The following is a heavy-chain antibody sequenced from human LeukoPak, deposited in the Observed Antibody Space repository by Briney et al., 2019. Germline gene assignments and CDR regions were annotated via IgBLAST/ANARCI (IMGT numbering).Heavy chain of an antibody. V-gene: IGHV3-21*04. CDR2: ISSSSSYI. J-gene: IGHJ3*02. D-gene: IGHD6-13*01. CDR1: GFTFSSYS. CDR3: AKDQGWGSSIWGYAFDI. Sequence: GGSLRLSCAASGFTFSSYSMNWVRQAPGKGLEWVSSISSSSSYIYYADSVKGRFTISRDNAKNSLYLQMNSLRAEDTAVYYWAKDQGWGSSIWGYAFDIWGKGTMVTVSS.